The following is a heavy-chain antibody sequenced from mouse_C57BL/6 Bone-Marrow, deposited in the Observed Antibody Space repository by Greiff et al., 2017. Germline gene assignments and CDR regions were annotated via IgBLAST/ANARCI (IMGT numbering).Heavy chain of an antibody. CDR3: ARSYGYDGAWFAY. D-gene: IGHD2-2*01. CDR1: GFTFSDYY. V-gene: IGHV5-12*01. Sequence: DVKLVESGGGLVQPGGSLKLSCAASGFTFSDYYMYWVRQTPEKRLEWVAYISNGGGSTYYPDTVKGRFTISRDNAKNTLYLQMSRLKSEDTAMYYCARSYGYDGAWFAYWGQGTLVTVSA. CDR2: ISNGGGST. J-gene: IGHJ3*01.